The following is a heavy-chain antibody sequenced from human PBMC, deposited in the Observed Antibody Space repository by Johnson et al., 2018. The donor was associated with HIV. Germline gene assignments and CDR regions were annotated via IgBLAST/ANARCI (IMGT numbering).Heavy chain of an antibody. Sequence: QLAESGEGLVKPGASFTLSSVASAFTSSDAWMTWVRQAPARGLDWVGRIKRQIDGGTTDYATPLKARFTISRDDSKNTLYVQMKSLKTEDTAVYYCTTDHYFLDALDIWGQGTMVTVSS. CDR2: IKRQIDGGTT. CDR1: AFTSSDAW. V-gene: IGHV3-15*01. CDR3: TTDHYFLDALDI. D-gene: IGHD2/OR15-2a*01. J-gene: IGHJ3*02.